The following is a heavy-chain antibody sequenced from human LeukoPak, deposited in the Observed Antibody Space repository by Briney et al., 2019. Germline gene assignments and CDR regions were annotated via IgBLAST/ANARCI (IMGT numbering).Heavy chain of an antibody. Sequence: ASVKVSCKASGYTFTSYYMHWVRQAPGQGLEWMGIINPSGGSTSYAQKFQGRVTMTRDMSTSTDYMELSSLRSEDTAVYYCARDFYYYDSSRDAFDIWGQGTMVTVSS. CDR2: INPSGGST. V-gene: IGHV1-46*01. D-gene: IGHD3-22*01. CDR3: ARDFYYYDSSRDAFDI. CDR1: GYTFTSYY. J-gene: IGHJ3*02.